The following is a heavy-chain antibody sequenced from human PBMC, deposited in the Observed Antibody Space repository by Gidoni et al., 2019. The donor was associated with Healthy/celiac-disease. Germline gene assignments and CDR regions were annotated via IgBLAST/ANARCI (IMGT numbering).Heavy chain of an antibody. Sequence: QVQLQESGPGMVKPSETLSRTCTAPGGSISSYYGSWIRQPPGEGLEWIGYIYYSGSTNYNPSLKSRFTISVDTSKNQFSLKLSSVTAADTAVYYCERSPWGDGGYYYYGMDVWGQGTTVTVSS. J-gene: IGHJ6*02. V-gene: IGHV4-59*01. CDR2: IYYSGST. D-gene: IGHD3-16*01. CDR3: ERSPWGDGGYYYYGMDV. CDR1: GGSISSYY.